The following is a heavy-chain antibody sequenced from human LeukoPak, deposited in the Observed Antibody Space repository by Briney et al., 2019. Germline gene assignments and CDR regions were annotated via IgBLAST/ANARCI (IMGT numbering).Heavy chain of an antibody. CDR2: INHSGST. CDR3: ARGRGDSSGYYYFDY. Sequence: SETLSLTCTVSGGSISSYYWSWIRQPPGKGLEWIGEINHSGSTNYNPSLKSRVIISVDTSKNQFSLKLSSVTAADTAVYYCARGRGDSSGYYYFDYWGQGTLVTVSS. J-gene: IGHJ4*02. V-gene: IGHV4-34*01. D-gene: IGHD3-22*01. CDR1: GGSISSYY.